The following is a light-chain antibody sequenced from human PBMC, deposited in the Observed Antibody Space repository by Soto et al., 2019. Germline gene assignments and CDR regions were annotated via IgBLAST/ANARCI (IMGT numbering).Light chain of an antibody. J-gene: IGLJ2*01. CDR3: SSYTSSSTVV. CDR1: RSNIGAGFD. V-gene: IGLV1-40*01. Sequence: QSVLTQPPSVSGALGQRVTVSCTGNRSNIGAGFDVHWYQHLPGTAPKLLVFGNDRRPSGVPDRFSGSKSGTSASLAITGLQAEDECDYYCSSYTSSSTVVFGGGTQLTVL. CDR2: GND.